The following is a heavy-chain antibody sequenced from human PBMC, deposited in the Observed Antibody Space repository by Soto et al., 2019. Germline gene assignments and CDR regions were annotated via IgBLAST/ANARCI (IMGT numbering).Heavy chain of an antibody. D-gene: IGHD3-16*01. CDR1: GFTFSSYA. V-gene: IGHV3-23*01. CDR3: ASERRGEYVYDGFDM. CDR2: ISGGGCKK. J-gene: IGHJ3*02. Sequence: EVQLLESGGGLVQPGGSLRLSCAASGFTFSSYAMSWVRQAPGKGLEWVSVISGGGCKKYYADSVKGRFTISRDNSWNTLYLQMDSLRAEYTAIYLCASERRGEYVYDGFDMWGQGTVVTVSS.